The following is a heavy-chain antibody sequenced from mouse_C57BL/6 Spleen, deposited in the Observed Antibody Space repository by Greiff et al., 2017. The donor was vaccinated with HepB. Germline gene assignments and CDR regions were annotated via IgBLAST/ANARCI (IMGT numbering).Heavy chain of an antibody. Sequence: VKLVESGPGLVQPSQSLSITCTVSGFSLTSYGVHWVRQSPGKGLEWLGVIWSGGSTDYNAAFISRLSISKDNSKSQVFFKMNSLQADDTAIYYCASRWLLRDYAMDYWGQGTSVTVSS. V-gene: IGHV2-2*01. CDR2: IWSGGST. J-gene: IGHJ4*01. CDR1: GFSLTSYG. CDR3: ASRWLLRDYAMDY. D-gene: IGHD2-3*01.